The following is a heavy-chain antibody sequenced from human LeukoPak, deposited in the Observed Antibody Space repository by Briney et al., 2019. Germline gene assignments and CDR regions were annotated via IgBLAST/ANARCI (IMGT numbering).Heavy chain of an antibody. V-gene: IGHV3-64D*06. CDR3: LKRWGTNLEDY. Sequence: GGSLRVSCSASGFTFSNCAMHWVRQAPGKGLEYVSAINNNGESTYYTDSVKGRFIISRDNSKNTLYLQMSSLRPEDTAVYYCLKRWGTNLEDYWGQGTLVTVSS. CDR1: GFTFSNCA. J-gene: IGHJ4*02. D-gene: IGHD1-1*01. CDR2: INNNGEST.